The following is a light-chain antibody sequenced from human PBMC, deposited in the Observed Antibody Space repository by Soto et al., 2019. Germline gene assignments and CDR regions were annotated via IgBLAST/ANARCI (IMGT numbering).Light chain of an antibody. J-gene: IGKJ4*01. Sequence: DIQLTQSPSFLSASVGDRVTITCRASQGISSYLAWYQQKPGKAPKLLIYAASTLQSGVPSRFSGSGSGTEFTLTISSLQSDDFAVYYCQHFNMWPHMPTFGGGTKLAIK. V-gene: IGKV1-9*01. CDR2: AAS. CDR1: QGISSY. CDR3: QHFNMWPHMPT.